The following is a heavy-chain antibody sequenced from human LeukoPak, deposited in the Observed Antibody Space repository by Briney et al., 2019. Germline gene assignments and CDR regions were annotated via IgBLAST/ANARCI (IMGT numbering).Heavy chain of an antibody. J-gene: IGHJ3*02. D-gene: IGHD3-10*01. CDR1: GITFSSYA. CDR3: AKGQKLLWFGELLFHDAFDI. Sequence: GRSLRLSCAASGITFSSYAMHWVRQAPGKGLEWVAVISYDGSNKYYADSVKGRFTISRDNSKNTLYLQMNSLRAEDTAVYYCAKGQKLLWFGELLFHDAFDIWGQGTMVTVSS. CDR2: ISYDGSNK. V-gene: IGHV3-30*04.